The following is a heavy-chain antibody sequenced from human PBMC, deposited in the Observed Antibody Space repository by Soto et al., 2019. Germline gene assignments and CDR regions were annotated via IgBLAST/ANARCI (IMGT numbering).Heavy chain of an antibody. J-gene: IGHJ6*02. CDR2: IYHSGST. D-gene: IGHD2-15*01. Sequence: SETLSLTCAVSGGSISSSNWWSWVRQPPGKGLEWIGEIYHSGSTNYNPSLKSRVTISVDKSKNQFSLKLSSVTAADTAVYYCARTTVVKHYYYYGMDVWGQGTTVTVSS. CDR1: GGSISSSNW. V-gene: IGHV4-4*02. CDR3: ARTTVVKHYYYYGMDV.